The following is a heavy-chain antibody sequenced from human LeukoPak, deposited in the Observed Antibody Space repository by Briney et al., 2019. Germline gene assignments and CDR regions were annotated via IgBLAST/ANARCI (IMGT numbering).Heavy chain of an antibody. CDR2: IASDGITT. V-gene: IGHV3-64*04. J-gene: IGHJ4*02. CDR3: ARDTPSGIAAAGTWPIDY. D-gene: IGHD6-13*01. CDR1: GFTFSTYA. Sequence: GGSLRLSCSASGFTFSTYAMHWVRQAPGKGLEYVSAIASDGITTYYADSVEGRFTISRDNSKNTLYLQMNSLRAEDTAVYYCARDTPSGIAAAGTWPIDYWGQGTLVTVSS.